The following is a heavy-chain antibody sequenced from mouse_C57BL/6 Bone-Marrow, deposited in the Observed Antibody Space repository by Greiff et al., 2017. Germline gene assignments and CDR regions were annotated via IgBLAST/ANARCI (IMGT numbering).Heavy chain of an antibody. J-gene: IGHJ2*01. V-gene: IGHV1-69*01. Sequence: QVQLQQPGAELVMPGASVKLSCKASGYTFTSYWMHWVKQRPGQGLEWIGEIDPSDSYTNYNQKFKGKSTLTVDKSSSTAYMQLSSLTSEDSAVYYWARGRGGYFYCWGQGTTLTVSS. CDR3: ARGRGGYFYC. CDR2: IDPSDSYT. CDR1: GYTFTSYW.